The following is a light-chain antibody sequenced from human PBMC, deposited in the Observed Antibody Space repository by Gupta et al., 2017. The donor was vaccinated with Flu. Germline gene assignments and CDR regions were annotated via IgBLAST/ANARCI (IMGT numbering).Light chain of an antibody. CDR1: QSVSSSY. J-gene: IGKJ2*01. V-gene: IGKV3-20*01. Sequence: EIVLTQSPGTLSLSPGERATLSCRASQSVSSSYLAWYQQKPGQAPRLLIYGASIRATGIPDRFSGSGSGTDFTLTISRLEPEDFAVYYCQQYVSSPPRYTFGQGTKLEIK. CDR3: QQYVSSPPRYT. CDR2: GAS.